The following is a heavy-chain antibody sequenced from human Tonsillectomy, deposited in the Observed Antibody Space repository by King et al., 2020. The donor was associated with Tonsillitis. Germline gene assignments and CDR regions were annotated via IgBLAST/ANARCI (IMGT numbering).Heavy chain of an antibody. Sequence: VQLVESGGGLIQPGGSLRLSCAASGFTVSSNYMSWVRQAPGKGLEWGSVIYSGGSTYYANSVKGRLTISRDNSKNPLYLQMNSLRAEDTAVYYCARGLGWCSAFDIWGQGTMVTVSS. D-gene: IGHD2-21*01. J-gene: IGHJ3*02. V-gene: IGHV3-53*01. CDR2: IYSGGST. CDR1: GFTVSSNY. CDR3: ARGLGWCSAFDI.